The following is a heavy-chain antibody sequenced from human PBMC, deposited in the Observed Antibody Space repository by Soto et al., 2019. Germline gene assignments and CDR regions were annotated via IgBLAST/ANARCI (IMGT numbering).Heavy chain of an antibody. J-gene: IGHJ6*02. CDR2: IRSKAYGGTT. D-gene: IGHD6-6*01. Sequence: PGGSLRLSCTASGFTFGDYAMSWVRQAPGKGLEWVGFIRSKAYGGTTEYAASVKGRFTISRDDSKSIAYLQMNSLKTEDTAVYYCTRDVFSSSPWAIYHYYGMDVWGQGTTVTSP. V-gene: IGHV3-49*04. CDR3: TRDVFSSSPWAIYHYYGMDV. CDR1: GFTFGDYA.